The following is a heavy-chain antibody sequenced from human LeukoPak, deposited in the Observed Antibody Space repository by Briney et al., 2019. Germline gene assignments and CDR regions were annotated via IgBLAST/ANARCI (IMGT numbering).Heavy chain of an antibody. CDR2: ISDSGGDT. CDR1: GFTFSSYN. J-gene: IGHJ4*02. V-gene: IGHV3-23*01. D-gene: IGHD6-13*01. Sequence: GGSLRLSCAASGFTFSSYNMNWVRQAPGKGLEWVSGISDSGGDTYHADSVKGRFTISRDNSKNTLYLQMNSLRAEDTAVYYCAKGYSRHWEDWGQGILVTVSS. CDR3: AKGYSRHWED.